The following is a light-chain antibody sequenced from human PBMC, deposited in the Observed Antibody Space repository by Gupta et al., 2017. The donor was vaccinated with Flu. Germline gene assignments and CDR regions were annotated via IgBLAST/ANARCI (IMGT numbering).Light chain of an antibody. CDR2: AAS. CDR3: QQSYSTPPYT. J-gene: IGKJ2*01. Sequence: DIQMTQSPSSRSASVGDRVTITCRASQSISSYLNWYQQKPGKAPKLLIYAASSLQSGVPSRFSGSGSGTDFTLTISSLQPEDFATYYCQQSYSTPPYTFGQGTKLEIK. CDR1: QSISSY. V-gene: IGKV1-39*01.